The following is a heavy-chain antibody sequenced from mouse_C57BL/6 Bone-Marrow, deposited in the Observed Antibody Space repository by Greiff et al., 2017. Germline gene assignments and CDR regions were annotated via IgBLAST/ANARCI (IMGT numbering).Heavy chain of an antibody. D-gene: IGHD4-1*01. CDR2: IDPENGDT. Sequence: VQLQQSGAELVRPGASVKLSCTASGFNIKDDYMHWVKQRPEQGLEWIGWIDPENGDTEYASKFQGKATITADTSSNTAYRQLSSLTSEDTAVYYCTLGPNFDYWGQGTTLTVSS. CDR3: TLGPNFDY. CDR1: GFNIKDDY. V-gene: IGHV14-4*01. J-gene: IGHJ2*01.